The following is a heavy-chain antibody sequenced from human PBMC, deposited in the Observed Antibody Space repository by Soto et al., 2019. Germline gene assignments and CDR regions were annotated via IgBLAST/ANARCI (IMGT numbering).Heavy chain of an antibody. Sequence: SDHLPFPCTVSRVSISRCSYYCDWIRKPPGNVLEWIGSLSYSGSTYYNPSLKSRVTISADTSKKQCSLKLSSVTAADAAVYYCARRVLGYSNGFSWFDPWGQGNLV. J-gene: IGHJ5*02. V-gene: IGHV4-39*01. CDR1: RVSISRCSYY. CDR2: LSYSGST. CDR3: ARRVLGYSNGFSWFDP. D-gene: IGHD6-19*01.